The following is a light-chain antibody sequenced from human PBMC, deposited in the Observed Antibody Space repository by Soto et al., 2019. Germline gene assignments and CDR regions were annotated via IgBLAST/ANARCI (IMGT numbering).Light chain of an antibody. CDR2: GAS. V-gene: IGKV3-11*01. CDR3: QQRSNWPRT. CDR1: QSVTSD. J-gene: IGKJ1*01. Sequence: EIMLTQSPGTLSLSPGERATLSCRASQSVTSDDLAWYQQKPGQAPRLLIFGASNRATGIPARFSGSGSGTDFTLTISSLEPEDFAVYYCQQRSNWPRTFGQGTKVDI.